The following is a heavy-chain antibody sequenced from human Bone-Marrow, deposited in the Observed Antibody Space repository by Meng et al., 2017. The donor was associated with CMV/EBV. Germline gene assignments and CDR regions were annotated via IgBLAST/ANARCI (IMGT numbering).Heavy chain of an antibody. J-gene: IGHJ6*02. CDR1: GFTFSSYG. V-gene: IGHV3-33*01. Sequence: GESLKISCAASGFTFSSYGMHWVRQAPGKGLEWVAVIWYDGSSKYYADSVKGRFTISRDNSKNTLYLQMNSLRAEDTAVYYRARGGDIVVVPAAINYYYYGMDVWGQGTTVTVSS. CDR2: IWYDGSSK. D-gene: IGHD2-2*01. CDR3: ARGGDIVVVPAAINYYYYGMDV.